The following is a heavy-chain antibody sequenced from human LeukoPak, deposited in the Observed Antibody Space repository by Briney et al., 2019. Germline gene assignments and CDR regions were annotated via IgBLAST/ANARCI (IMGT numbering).Heavy chain of an antibody. CDR2: IIPIFGTG. D-gene: IGHD1-14*01. CDR1: GGTFSSYC. V-gene: IGHV1-69*05. Sequence: SVKVSCKASGGTFSSYCISWVRQAPGQGLEWMGGIIPIFGTGNYAQKFQGRVTISRDESTSTAYMELSSLRSEDTARYYSAREEAGNSPGGYYYYMDVWGKGTTVTVSS. CDR3: AREEAGNSPGGYYYYMDV. J-gene: IGHJ6*03.